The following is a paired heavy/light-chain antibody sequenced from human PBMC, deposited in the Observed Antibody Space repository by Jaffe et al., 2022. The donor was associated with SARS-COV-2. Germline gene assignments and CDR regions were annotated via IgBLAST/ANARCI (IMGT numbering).Light chain of an antibody. J-gene: IGKJ3*01. CDR1: QSLLHSNGYNY. CDR2: LGS. Sequence: DIVMTQSPLSLPVTPGEPASISCRSSQSLLHSNGYNYLDWYLQKPGQSPQLLIYLGSNRASGVPDRFSGSGSGTDFTLKISRVEAEDVGVYYCMQALQTPRFFTFGPGTKVDIK. CDR3: MQALQTPRFFT. V-gene: IGKV2-28*01.
Heavy chain of an antibody. CDR1: GYTFTSYA. D-gene: IGHD3-3*01. Sequence: QVQLVQSGSELKKPGASVKVSCKASGYTFTSYAMNWVRQAPGQGLEWMGWINTNTGNPTYAQGFTGRFVFSLDTSVSTAYLQISSLKAEDTAVYYCARDGTLWMEWLLPSNYYYYGMDVWGQGTTVTVSS. CDR3: ARDGTLWMEWLLPSNYYYYGMDV. V-gene: IGHV7-4-1*02. CDR2: INTNTGNP. J-gene: IGHJ6*02.